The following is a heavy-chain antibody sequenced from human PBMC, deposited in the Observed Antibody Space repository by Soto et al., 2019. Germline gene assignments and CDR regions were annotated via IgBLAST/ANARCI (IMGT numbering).Heavy chain of an antibody. Sequence: EVQLLESGGGLVQPWGSLRLSCESSGFTFAGYAINWVRQAPGKGLEWVSAMSGSGAKTFYADSVKGRFTISRDNSKNTVDLQMNSLRGDDTAIYFCAKERGSGNYGVLKDFEYWGQGTLVTVSS. CDR3: AKERGSGNYGVLKDFEY. CDR2: MSGSGAKT. D-gene: IGHD1-26*01. CDR1: GFTFAGYA. V-gene: IGHV3-23*01. J-gene: IGHJ4*02.